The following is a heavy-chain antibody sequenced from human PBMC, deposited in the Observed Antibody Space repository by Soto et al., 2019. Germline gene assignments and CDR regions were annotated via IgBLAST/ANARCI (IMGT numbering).Heavy chain of an antibody. CDR1: GYSFTSHW. CDR3: ARRRPDSSGANVGVVDY. CDR2: IYPGDSDT. Sequence: GESLKISCKGSGYSFTSHWIGWVRQMPGKGLEWMGIIYPGDSDTRYSPSFQGQVTISADKSISTAYLQWSSLKASDTAMYYCARRRPDSSGANVGVVDYWGQGTLVTVSS. D-gene: IGHD3-22*01. V-gene: IGHV5-51*01. J-gene: IGHJ4*02.